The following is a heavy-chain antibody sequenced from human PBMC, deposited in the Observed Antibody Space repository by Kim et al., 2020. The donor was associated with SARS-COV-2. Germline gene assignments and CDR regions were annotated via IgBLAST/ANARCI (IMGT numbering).Heavy chain of an antibody. J-gene: IGHJ3*02. D-gene: IGHD3-10*01. CDR3: ARRDTMVRGQTDAFDI. V-gene: IGHV3-48*03. Sequence: SVKGRFTSSRDNAKNSLYLQMNSLRAEDTAVYYCARRDTMVRGQTDAFDIWGQGTMVTVSS.